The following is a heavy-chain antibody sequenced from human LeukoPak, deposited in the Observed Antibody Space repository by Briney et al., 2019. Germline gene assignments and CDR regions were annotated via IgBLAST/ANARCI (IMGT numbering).Heavy chain of an antibody. CDR3: ARYQAGDFDI. CDR1: GYTFTGYY. V-gene: IGHV1-2*02. CDR2: INPNSGGT. D-gene: IGHD4-17*01. Sequence: ASVKVSCKSSGYTFTGYYMHWVRQAPGQGLEWMGWINPNSGGTNYEQKFQGRVTMTQDTSIRTAYMELSRLRSAETGVYYCARYQAGDFDIWGEGRMVTVSS. J-gene: IGHJ3*02.